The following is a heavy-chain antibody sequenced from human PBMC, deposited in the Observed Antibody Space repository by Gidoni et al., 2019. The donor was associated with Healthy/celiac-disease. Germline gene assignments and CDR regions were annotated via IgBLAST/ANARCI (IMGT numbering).Heavy chain of an antibody. CDR3: ARDRSSSWYY. Sequence: EVQLVESGGGLVQPGGSLRLSCAAPGFTFSSYSMNWVRQAPGKGLEWVSYISSSSSTIYYADSVKGRFTISRDNAKNSLYLQMNSLRAEDTAVYYCARDRSSSWYYWGQGTLVTVSS. V-gene: IGHV3-48*01. D-gene: IGHD6-13*01. CDR2: ISSSSSTI. CDR1: GFTFSSYS. J-gene: IGHJ4*02.